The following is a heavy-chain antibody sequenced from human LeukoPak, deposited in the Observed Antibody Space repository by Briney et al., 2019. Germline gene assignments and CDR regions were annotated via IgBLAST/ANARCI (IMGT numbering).Heavy chain of an antibody. CDR3: ARASDCSGGSCYFPSNFDY. CDR2: ISSSSSTI. V-gene: IGHV3-48*01. J-gene: IGHJ4*02. Sequence: GGSLRLSCAASGFTFSSYSMNWVRQAPGKGLEWVSYISSSSSTIYYADSVKGRFTISRDNAKNSLYLQMNSLRAEDTAVYYCARASDCSGGSCYFPSNFDYWGQGTLVTVSS. CDR1: GFTFSSYS. D-gene: IGHD2-15*01.